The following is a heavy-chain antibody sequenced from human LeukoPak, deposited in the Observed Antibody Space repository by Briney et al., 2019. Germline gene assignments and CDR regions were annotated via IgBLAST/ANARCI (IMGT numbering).Heavy chain of an antibody. CDR1: GYTFSDYD. CDR2: MNPTSGDT. CDR3: ARVVMKAFYYYYMDV. V-gene: IGHV1-8*01. J-gene: IGHJ6*03. Sequence: ASVRVSCKASGYTFSDYDVNWVRQAPGQGLEWMGWMNPTSGDTGYAQKFQGRVTMTRSMSKNTAYMELSRLRSEDTAVYFCARVVMKAFYYYYMDVWGKGTTIIISS. D-gene: IGHD2-21*01.